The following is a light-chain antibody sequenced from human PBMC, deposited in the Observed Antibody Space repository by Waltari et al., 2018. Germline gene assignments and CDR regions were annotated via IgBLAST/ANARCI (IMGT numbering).Light chain of an antibody. CDR3: QQSYSSPRT. CDR1: ESISRY. J-gene: IGKJ2*01. Sequence: DIRSTQSSSSLCASVGEGVTLICRASESISRYLNWYQQKPGKAPQLLIYAASNLQTGVPSRFSGSGSWTDFSLTITSLQPEDFATYYCQQSYSSPRTFGQGTKLEIK. V-gene: IGKV1-39*01. CDR2: AAS.